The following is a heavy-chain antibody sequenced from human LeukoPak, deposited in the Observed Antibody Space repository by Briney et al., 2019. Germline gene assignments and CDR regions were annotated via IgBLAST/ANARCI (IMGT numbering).Heavy chain of an antibody. D-gene: IGHD6-6*01. CDR1: GFTFSRDS. Sequence: PGGSLRLSCAASGFTFSRDSMNWVRQAPGKGLEWVSSISSSSSFIYYADSVKGRFTISRDNAKNSLYLQMNSLRAEDTAVYYCVREGSSHNDYWGQGTLVTVSS. V-gene: IGHV3-21*01. CDR2: ISSSSSFI. J-gene: IGHJ4*02. CDR3: VREGSSHNDY.